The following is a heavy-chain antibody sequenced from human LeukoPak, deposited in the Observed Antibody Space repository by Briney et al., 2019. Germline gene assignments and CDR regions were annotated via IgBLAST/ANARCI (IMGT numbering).Heavy chain of an antibody. V-gene: IGHV4-34*01. CDR2: INHSGST. D-gene: IGHD5-18*01. CDR1: GGSFSGYY. J-gene: IGHJ4*02. Sequence: PSETLSLTCAVYGGSFSGYYWSWIRQPPGKGLEWIGEINHSGSTNYNPSLKSRVTISVGTSKNQFSLKLSSVTAADTAVYYCVSPRGYSYGYFDYWGQGTLVTVSS. CDR3: VSPRGYSYGYFDY.